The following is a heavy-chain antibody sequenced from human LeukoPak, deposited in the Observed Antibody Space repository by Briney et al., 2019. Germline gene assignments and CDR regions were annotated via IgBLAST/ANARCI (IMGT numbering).Heavy chain of an antibody. Sequence: SETLSLTXTVSGGSISSGDYYWSWIRQPPGKGLEWIGEINHSGSTNYNPSLKSRVTISVDTSKNQFSLKLSSVTAADTAVYYCARDGSGYYQYYFDYWGQGTLVTVSS. D-gene: IGHD3-22*01. J-gene: IGHJ4*02. CDR2: INHSGST. V-gene: IGHV4-39*07. CDR1: GGSISSGDYY. CDR3: ARDGSGYYQYYFDY.